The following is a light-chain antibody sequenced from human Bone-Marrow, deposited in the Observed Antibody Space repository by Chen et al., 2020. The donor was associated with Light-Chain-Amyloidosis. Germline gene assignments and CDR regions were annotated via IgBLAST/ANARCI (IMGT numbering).Light chain of an antibody. V-gene: IGKV3-15*01. CDR2: GAS. CDR3: QQYNNWPPLT. CDR1: QYVSSN. Sequence: EIVMTQSPATLSVSPGERATLSCRASQYVSSNLAWYQQKPGQAPRLLIYGASSRATCIPSRFSGSGSGTEFTLTISSLQSEDFAVYYCQQYNNWPPLTFGGGTKVEI. J-gene: IGKJ4*01.